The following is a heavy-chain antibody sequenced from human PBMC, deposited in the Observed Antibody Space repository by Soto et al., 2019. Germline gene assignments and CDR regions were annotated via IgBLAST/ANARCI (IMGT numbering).Heavy chain of an antibody. CDR2: IIPLFGTT. J-gene: IGHJ6*02. V-gene: IGHV1-69*01. Sequence: QVQVVQSGVEVRRPGSSVKVSCKASGDTFTNCVISWVRQAPGPGLEWMGGIIPLFGTTDFAQRFQGRLTITTDESTTTAYMELSRLRSEDTATYYCAAELGFGKLSVVWGQGTTVIVSS. D-gene: IGHD3-10*01. CDR1: GDTFTNCV. CDR3: AAELGFGKLSVV.